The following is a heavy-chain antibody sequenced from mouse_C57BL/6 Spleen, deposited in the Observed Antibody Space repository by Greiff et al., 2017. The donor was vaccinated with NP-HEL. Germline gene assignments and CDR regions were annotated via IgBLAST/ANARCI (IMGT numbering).Heavy chain of an antibody. CDR2: IRNKANGYTT. D-gene: IGHD1-1*02. CDR1: GFTFTDYY. Sequence: DVKLVESGGGLVQPGGSLSLSCAASGFTFTDYYMSWVRQPPGKALEWLGFIRNKANGYTTEYSASVKGRFTISRDNSQSILYLQMNALRAEDSATYYCASSYFGAMDDWGQGTSVTVSS. CDR3: ASSYFGAMDD. J-gene: IGHJ4*01. V-gene: IGHV7-3*01.